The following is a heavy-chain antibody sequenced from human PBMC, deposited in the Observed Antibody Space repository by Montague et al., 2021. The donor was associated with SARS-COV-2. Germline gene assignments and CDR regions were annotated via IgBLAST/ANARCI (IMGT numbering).Heavy chain of an antibody. J-gene: IGHJ6*02. V-gene: IGHV3-9*01. CDR2: ISWNSGSI. CDR3: AKDRALLPYALDCGSTCCYESAGYYYYGMDV. CDR1: GFTLDDYA. D-gene: IGHD2-2*01. Sequence: SLRLSCAASGFTLDDYAMHWVRQAPGKGLEWVSGISWNSGSIGYADSXXGRFTISRDNAKNSLYLQMNSLRAEDTALYYCAKDRALLPYALDCGSTCCYESAGYYYYGMDVWGQGTTVTVSS.